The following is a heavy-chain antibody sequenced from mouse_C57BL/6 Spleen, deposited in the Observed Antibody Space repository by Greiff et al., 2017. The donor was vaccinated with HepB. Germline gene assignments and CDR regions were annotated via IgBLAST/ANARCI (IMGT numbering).Heavy chain of an antibody. D-gene: IGHD3-2*02. CDR2: IHPSDSHT. CDR1: GYTFTSYW. V-gene: IGHV1-74*01. Sequence: QVQLKQPGAELVKPGASVKVSCKASGYTFTSYWMHWVKQRPGQGLEWIGRIHPSDSHTNCNQKFKGKATLTVDTSSSTAYMQLSSLTSEDSAVYYCAIWVDSACLYFDYWGQGTTLTVSS. CDR3: AIWVDSACLYFDY. J-gene: IGHJ2*01.